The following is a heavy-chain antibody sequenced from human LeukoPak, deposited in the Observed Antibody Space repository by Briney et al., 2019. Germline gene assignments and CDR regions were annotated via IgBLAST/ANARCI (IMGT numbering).Heavy chain of an antibody. J-gene: IGHJ5*02. CDR1: GFTFSDYS. D-gene: IGHD3-10*01. Sequence: GGSLRLSCAASGFTFSDYSMNWVRQAPGTGLEWVSSISSGSSYIYYADSVKGRFTISRDNANNSLYLQMNSLRAEDTAVYYCASRRGVYREWFDPWGQGTLVTVSS. CDR2: ISSGSSYI. V-gene: IGHV3-21*01. CDR3: ASRRGVYREWFDP.